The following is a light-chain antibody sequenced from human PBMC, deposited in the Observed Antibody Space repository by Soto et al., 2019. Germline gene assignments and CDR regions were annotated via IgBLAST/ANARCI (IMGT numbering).Light chain of an antibody. CDR2: DVT. CDR1: SSDVGGFEY. CDR3: GSITRSSTSV. V-gene: IGLV2-14*01. J-gene: IGLJ1*01. Sequence: QSVLSQPASVSGSPGQSITISCTGTSSDVGGFEYVSWYQHQPGKAPKLIMYDVTERPSGVSNRFSGSKSGNTASLTIFGIQAEDEGDYYCGSITRSSTSVFGTGTKLTVL.